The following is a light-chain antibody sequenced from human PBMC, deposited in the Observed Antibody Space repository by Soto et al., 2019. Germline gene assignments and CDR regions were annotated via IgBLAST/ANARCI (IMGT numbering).Light chain of an antibody. J-gene: IGKJ4*02. Sequence: DIQMTQSPSTLSASVGDRVTITCRASQIISNRLAWYQQKPGKAPKLLIYKTSSLEIGVPARFSGSGSGTEFTLTISSLQPDDFATYFCQHYDTYSPFGGGTKVEIK. CDR1: QIISNR. CDR3: QHYDTYSP. V-gene: IGKV1-5*03. CDR2: KTS.